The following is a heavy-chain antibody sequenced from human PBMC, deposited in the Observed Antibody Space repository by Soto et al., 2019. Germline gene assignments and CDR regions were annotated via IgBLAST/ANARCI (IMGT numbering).Heavy chain of an antibody. J-gene: IGHJ3*02. D-gene: IGHD1-26*01. CDR3: ASPTNGATTGAFDI. CDR2: ISAYNGNT. CDR1: GYTFTSYG. Sequence: ASVKVSCKASGYTFTSYGISWVRQAPGQGLEWMGWISAYNGNTNYAQKLQGRVTMTTDTSTSTAYMELRSLRSDDTAVYYCASPTNGATTGAFDIWGQGTMVTVSS. V-gene: IGHV1-18*01.